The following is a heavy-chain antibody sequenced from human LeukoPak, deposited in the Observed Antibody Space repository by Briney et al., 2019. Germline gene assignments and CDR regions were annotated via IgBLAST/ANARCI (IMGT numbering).Heavy chain of an antibody. CDR1: GFTFSSYA. CDR3: ARDSGSGSSHGNFDP. J-gene: IGHJ5*02. V-gene: IGHV3-23*01. Sequence: GGSLRLSCAASGFTFSSYAMSWVRQAPGKGLEWVSAISGSGGSTYYADSVKGRFTISRDNAKNSLYLQMNSLRAEDTALYHCARDSGSGSSHGNFDPWGQGTLVTVSS. D-gene: IGHD3-10*01. CDR2: ISGSGGST.